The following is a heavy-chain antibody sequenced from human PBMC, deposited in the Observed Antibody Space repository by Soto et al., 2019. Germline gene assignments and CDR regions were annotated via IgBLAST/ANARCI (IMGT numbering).Heavy chain of an antibody. CDR1: GGTFSSYR. CDR2: IVPIYRTA. J-gene: IGHJ4*01. CDR3: VRDSGAKVNNS. V-gene: IGHV1-69*01. D-gene: IGHD1-1*01. Sequence: QVQLEQSGAEVKKPGSSVKVSCKSSGGTFSSYRINWVRQAPGQGLEWVGGIVPIYRTAVYAKQFQGRVTISADESPGPFYIAVDNPKYSSTVLFYCVRDSGAKVNNSWGQATLVTVSS.